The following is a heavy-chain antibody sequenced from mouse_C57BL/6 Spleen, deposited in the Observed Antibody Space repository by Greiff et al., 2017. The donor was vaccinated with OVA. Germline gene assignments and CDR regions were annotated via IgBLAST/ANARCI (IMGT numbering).Heavy chain of an antibody. D-gene: IGHD2-12*01. V-gene: IGHV1-55*01. CDR1: GYTFTSYW. CDR2: IYPGSGST. Sequence: QVQLQQPGAELVKPGASVKMSCKASGYTFTSYWITWVKQRPGKGLEWIGDIYPGSGSTNYNEKFKSKATLTVDTASRTAYMQLISLTSEDAAVYYFAGLLGYYIDYWGQGTTLTVSS. CDR3: AGLLGYYIDY. J-gene: IGHJ2*01.